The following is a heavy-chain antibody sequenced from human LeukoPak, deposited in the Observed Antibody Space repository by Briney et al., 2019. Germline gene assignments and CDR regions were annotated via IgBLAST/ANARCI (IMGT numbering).Heavy chain of an antibody. Sequence: GGSLRLSCAASGFTVSSNYMSWVRQAPGKGLEWVSVIYSGGSTYYADSVKGRFTISRDNSKNTLYLQMNSLRAEGTAVYYCARKYYYDSSGYSYYFDYWGQGTLVTVSS. V-gene: IGHV3-53*01. D-gene: IGHD3-22*01. CDR3: ARKYYYDSSGYSYYFDY. CDR2: IYSGGST. CDR1: GFTVSSNY. J-gene: IGHJ4*02.